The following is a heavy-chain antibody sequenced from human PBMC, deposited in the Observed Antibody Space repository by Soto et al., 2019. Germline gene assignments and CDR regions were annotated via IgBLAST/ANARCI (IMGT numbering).Heavy chain of an antibody. CDR3: ARDSDNWEKNWFDP. CDR2: IWYDGSNK. Sequence: QVQLVESGGGVVQPGRSLRLSCAASGFTFSSYGMHWVRQAPGKGLEWVAAIWYDGSNKYYADSVKGRFTISRDNSKNTLYLQMNSLRAEDTAVYYCARDSDNWEKNWFDPWGQGTLVTVSS. D-gene: IGHD1-20*01. CDR1: GFTFSSYG. V-gene: IGHV3-33*01. J-gene: IGHJ5*02.